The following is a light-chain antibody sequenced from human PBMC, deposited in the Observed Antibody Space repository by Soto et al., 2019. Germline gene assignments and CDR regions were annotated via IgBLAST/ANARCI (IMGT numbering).Light chain of an antibody. J-gene: IGKJ1*01. CDR3: QQYGSSPWT. Sequence: EIVLTQSPGTLSLSPGERATLSCRASQSVSSSYLAWYQQKPGQAPRLLIYGASSRATGIPDRFSGSGSGKDFTLTIRRLEPEDFAVYYCQQYGSSPWTFGHGTKVEIK. CDR2: GAS. V-gene: IGKV3-20*01. CDR1: QSVSSSY.